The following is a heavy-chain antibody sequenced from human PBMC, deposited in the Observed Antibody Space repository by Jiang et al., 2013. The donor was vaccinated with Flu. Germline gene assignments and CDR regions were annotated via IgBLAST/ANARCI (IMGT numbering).Heavy chain of an antibody. CDR2: IFAGNGKT. Sequence: QSGAEVKKPGASVKLSCKTSGYNFMNYAFHWVRQAPGQSLEWMGWIFAGNGKTKYSQKFQGRVTITRDTSASTAYMELSSLRSEDTAVYYCVRDYCSGGRCYVGYWGQGTLVTVSS. D-gene: IGHD2-15*01. J-gene: IGHJ4*02. CDR3: VRDYCSGGRCYVGY. V-gene: IGHV1-3*01. CDR1: GYNFMNYA.